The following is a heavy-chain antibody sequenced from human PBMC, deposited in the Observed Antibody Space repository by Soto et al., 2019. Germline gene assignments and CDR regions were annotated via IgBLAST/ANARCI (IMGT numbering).Heavy chain of an antibody. J-gene: IGHJ6*02. CDR2: LWCDGSNK. CDR3: ARGQQLPHLYYYYYGMDV. D-gene: IGHD6-13*01. V-gene: IGHV3-33*01. CDR1: GFTFSSYG. Sequence: PGGSLRLSCAASGFTFSSYGMHWVRQAPGKGLEWVAVLWCDGSNKYYADSVKGRFTISRDNSKNTLYLQMNSLRAEDTAVYYCARGQQLPHLYYYYYGMDVWGQGTTVTVS.